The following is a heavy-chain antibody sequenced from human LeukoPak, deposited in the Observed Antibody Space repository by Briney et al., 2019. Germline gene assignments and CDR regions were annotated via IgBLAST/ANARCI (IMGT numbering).Heavy chain of an antibody. CDR3: ATGTSGSYYVGIVRPIDY. D-gene: IGHD1-26*01. CDR2: FDPDDGET. Sequence: ASVKVSCKVSGDTLTELPIHWVRQAPGKGLEWMGGFDPDDGETVYAQMFQGRVTMTEDTSSDTASMELSSLRSEDTAVYYCATGTSGSYYVGIVRPIDYWGQGTLVTVSS. CDR1: GDTLTELP. J-gene: IGHJ4*02. V-gene: IGHV1-24*01.